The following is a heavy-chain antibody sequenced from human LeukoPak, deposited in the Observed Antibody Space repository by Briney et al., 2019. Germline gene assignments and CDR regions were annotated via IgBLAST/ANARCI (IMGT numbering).Heavy chain of an antibody. D-gene: IGHD2-2*01. Sequence: PGGSLRLSCAASGFTFSSYAMSWVRQAPGKGLEWVSAISGSGGSTYYADSVKGRFTISRDNSKNTLYLQMNSLRAEDTAVYHCAKFSWGCSSTSCLTGPHWFDPWGQGTLVTVSS. CDR2: ISGSGGST. CDR3: AKFSWGCSSTSCLTGPHWFDP. V-gene: IGHV3-23*01. J-gene: IGHJ5*02. CDR1: GFTFSSYA.